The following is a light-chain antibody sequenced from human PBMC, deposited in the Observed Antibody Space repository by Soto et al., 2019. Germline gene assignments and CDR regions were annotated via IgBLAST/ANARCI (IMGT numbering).Light chain of an antibody. J-gene: IGKJ1*01. CDR3: QQSGSSTRT. CDR2: NAA. Sequence: EIMLTQSPGSLSLSPGERATLSCRASQSVTGNSLAWYQQKLGQAPRLLIYNAASRAAGIPDRFTGSGSGTDFTLTISRLDPEDFAVYWCQQSGSSTRTFGQGTRMEV. V-gene: IGKV3-20*01. CDR1: QSVTGNS.